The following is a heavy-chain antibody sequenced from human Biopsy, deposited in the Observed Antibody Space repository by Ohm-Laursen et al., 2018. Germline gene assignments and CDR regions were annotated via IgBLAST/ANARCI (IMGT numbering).Heavy chain of an antibody. CDR2: INPGGNST. CDR1: GYTFTTYY. Sequence: ASVKVSCKASGYTFTTYYIHWVRQAPGQGLEWMGIINPGGNSTAYTQNFQGRVTMPWDTSTTTVYMELSRLRSEDTAVYSCVLASFDYWGQGTLVTVPS. CDR3: VLASFDY. J-gene: IGHJ4*02. V-gene: IGHV1-46*01.